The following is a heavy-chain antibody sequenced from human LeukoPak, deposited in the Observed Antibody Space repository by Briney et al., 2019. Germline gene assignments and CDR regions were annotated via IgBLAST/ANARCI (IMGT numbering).Heavy chain of an antibody. CDR1: GFTFSSYS. D-gene: IGHD3-22*01. CDR3: VTYYYGSSAPKRNY. V-gene: IGHV4-34*08. CDR2: ISHSGST. J-gene: IGHJ4*02. Sequence: GSLRLSCAASGFTFSSYSMNWIRQPPGKGLEWIGEISHSGSTTYNPSLRGRVTILGDTSKKQFSLKLSSVTAADTAVYYCVTYYYGSSAPKRNYWGQGILVTVSS.